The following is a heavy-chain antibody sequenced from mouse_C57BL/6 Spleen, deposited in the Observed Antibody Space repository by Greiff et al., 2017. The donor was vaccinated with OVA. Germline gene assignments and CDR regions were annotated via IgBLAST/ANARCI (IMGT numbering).Heavy chain of an antibody. D-gene: IGHD1-1*01. CDR2: INSDGSST. CDR3: ARDRYYCGSSLFDY. CDR1: GYTFTDYY. V-gene: IGHV5-16*01. Sequence: EVQVVESEAGLVQPGSSMKLSCTASGYTFTDYYMPWVRQVPEQGLEWVANINSDGSSTYYLDSLKSRFTISIDNAKNNLYLQMSSLKSEDTATDYCARDRYYCGSSLFDYWGQGTTLTVSS. J-gene: IGHJ2*01.